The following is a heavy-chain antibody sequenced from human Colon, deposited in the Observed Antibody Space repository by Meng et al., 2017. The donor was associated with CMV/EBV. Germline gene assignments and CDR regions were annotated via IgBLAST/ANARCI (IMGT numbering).Heavy chain of an antibody. CDR2: ISSASGSAK. J-gene: IGHJ6*02. D-gene: IGHD1-14*01. Sequence: GGSLRLSCEASGVTFSDYYMSWIRQAPGKGLEWVAYISSASGSAKYYADSVKGRFTISRDNARNSLYLQMNSLRVEDTAVYYCARDPEPTGYYGMDVWGQGTTVTVS. CDR1: GVTFSDYY. V-gene: IGHV3-11*01. CDR3: ARDPEPTGYYGMDV.